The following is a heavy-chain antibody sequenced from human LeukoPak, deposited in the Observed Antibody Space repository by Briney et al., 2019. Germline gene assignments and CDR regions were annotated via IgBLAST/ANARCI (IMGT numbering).Heavy chain of an antibody. CDR2: ISAYNGNT. V-gene: IGHV1-18*01. Sequence: ASVKVSCKASGYTFTSYGISWVRQAPEQGLEWMGWISAYNGNTKYAQKFQGRVTMTTDTSTSTAYMELRSLRSDDTAVYYCARDRSSNLDSGSHPYFDYWGQGTLVTVSS. CDR3: ARDRSSNLDSGSHPYFDY. J-gene: IGHJ4*02. CDR1: GYTFTSYG. D-gene: IGHD1-26*01.